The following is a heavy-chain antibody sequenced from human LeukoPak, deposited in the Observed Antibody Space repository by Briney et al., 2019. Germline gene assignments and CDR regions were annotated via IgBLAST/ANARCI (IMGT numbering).Heavy chain of an antibody. Sequence: GASVTVSCKASGYTFTSYYMHWVRQAPGQGLEWMGIINPSGGSTSYAQKFQGRVTMTRDTSTSTVYMELSSLRSEDTAVYYCARGYYDFWSGLTNWFDPWGQGTLVTVSS. CDR3: ARGYYDFWSGLTNWFDP. D-gene: IGHD3-3*01. V-gene: IGHV1-46*01. CDR1: GYTFTSYY. J-gene: IGHJ5*02. CDR2: INPSGGST.